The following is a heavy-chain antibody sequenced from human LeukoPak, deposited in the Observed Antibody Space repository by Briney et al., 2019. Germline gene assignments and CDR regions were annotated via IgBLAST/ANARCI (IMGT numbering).Heavy chain of an antibody. CDR1: GGSISSSSYY. D-gene: IGHD2-8*01. CDR3: ARVGIVLMVYAKPGGAFDI. Sequence: SETLSLTCTVSGGSISSSSYYWGWIRQPPGKGLEWIGGIYYSGSTYYNPSLKSRVTISVDTSKNQFSLKLSSVTAADTAVYYCARVGIVLMVYAKPGGAFDIWGKGTMVTVSS. CDR2: IYYSGST. J-gene: IGHJ3*02. V-gene: IGHV4-39*07.